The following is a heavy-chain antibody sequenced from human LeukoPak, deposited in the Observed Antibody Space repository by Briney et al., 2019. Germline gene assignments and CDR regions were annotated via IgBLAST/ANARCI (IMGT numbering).Heavy chain of an antibody. CDR2: ISGSGGST. CDR3: ASRDYYDGSGYYPVDFDY. Sequence: PGGSLRLSCAASGFTFSSYAMSWVRQAPGKGLEWVSAISGSGGSTYHADSVKGRFTISRDNSKNTLYQQMNSLRAEDTAVYYCASRDYYDGSGYYPVDFDYWGQGTLVTVSS. J-gene: IGHJ4*02. D-gene: IGHD3-22*01. V-gene: IGHV3-23*01. CDR1: GFTFSSYA.